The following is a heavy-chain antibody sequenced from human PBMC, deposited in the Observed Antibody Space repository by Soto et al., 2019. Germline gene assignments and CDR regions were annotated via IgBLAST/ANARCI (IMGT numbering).Heavy chain of an antibody. Sequence: EVQLLESGGGLVQPGGSLKLSCAASGFAFNGFAMSWVRQAPGKGLEWVSGISASGARTYYAGSVKGRVTISRDNSNNTVYLQMSRLRDEDTAVYYCVKGSCTTPTSQGYFEFWGQGTLVTVSS. J-gene: IGHJ4*02. V-gene: IGHV3-23*01. D-gene: IGHD1-1*01. CDR1: GFAFNGFA. CDR2: ISASGART. CDR3: VKGSCTTPTSQGYFEF.